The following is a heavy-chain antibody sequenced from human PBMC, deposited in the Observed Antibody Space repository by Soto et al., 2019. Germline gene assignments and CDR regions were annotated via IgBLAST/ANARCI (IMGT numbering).Heavy chain of an antibody. CDR1: GFTFSSYS. D-gene: IGHD2-2*02. J-gene: IGHJ6*02. CDR3: AGTFVVPAAIAFGYYYGMDV. V-gene: IGHV3-48*02. CDR2: ISSSSSTI. Sequence: PGGSLRLSCAASGFTFSSYSMDWVRQAPGEGLEWVSYISSSSSTIYYADSVKGRFTISRDNAKNSLYLQMNSLRDEDTAVYYCAGTFVVPAAIAFGYYYGMDVWGQGTT.